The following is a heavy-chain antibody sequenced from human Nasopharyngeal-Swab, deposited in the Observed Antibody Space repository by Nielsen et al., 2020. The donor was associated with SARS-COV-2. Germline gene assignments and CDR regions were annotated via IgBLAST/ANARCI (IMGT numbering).Heavy chain of an antibody. J-gene: IGHJ3*02. CDR2: IDPSDSYT. CDR3: ARQTDVPGDAFDI. D-gene: IGHD2-2*01. Sequence: GESLKISCKCSGYIFTSYLIRWVRQMPGKGLEWVGRIDPSDSYTNYSPSFQGHVTISADKSISTAYLQWRSLKASDTAMYYCARQTDVPGDAFDIWGQGTMVTVSS. V-gene: IGHV5-10-1*01. CDR1: GYIFTSYL.